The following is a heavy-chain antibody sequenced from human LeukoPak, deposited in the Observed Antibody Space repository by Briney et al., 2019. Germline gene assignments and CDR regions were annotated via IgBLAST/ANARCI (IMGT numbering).Heavy chain of an antibody. J-gene: IGHJ3*02. CDR3: ARDWVAGVPFDAFDI. Sequence: GVLKISCAASGFTLSSYWMSWVRQAPGKGLEWVANIKEDGSEKYYVDSVEGRFTISRDNAKNSLYLHMNSLTAEDTAMYYCARDWVAGVPFDAFDIWGQGTMVSVSS. V-gene: IGHV3-7*01. CDR1: GFTLSSYW. CDR2: IKEDGSEK. D-gene: IGHD3-10*01.